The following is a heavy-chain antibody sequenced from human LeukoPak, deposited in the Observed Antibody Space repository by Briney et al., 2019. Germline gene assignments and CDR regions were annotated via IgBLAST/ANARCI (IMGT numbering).Heavy chain of an antibody. CDR3: ARETDSTLFDY. J-gene: IGHJ4*02. D-gene: IGHD2-2*01. V-gene: IGHV3-23*01. CDR1: GFTFSMSW. CDR2: FSGGDGST. Sequence: GGSLRLSCAASGFTFSMSWMTWVRQAPGKGLEWVSSFSGGDGSTYYADSVKGRFTISRDNSKNTLFLQMNSLRAEDTAVYYCARETDSTLFDYWGQGTLVTVSS.